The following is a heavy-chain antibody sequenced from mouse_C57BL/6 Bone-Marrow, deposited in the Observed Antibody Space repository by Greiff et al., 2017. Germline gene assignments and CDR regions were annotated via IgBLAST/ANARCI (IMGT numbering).Heavy chain of an antibody. Sequence: VQLQQSGPELVKPGASVKISCKASGYTFTDYYMNWVKQSHGKSLEWIGDINPNNGGTSYNQKFKGKATLTVDKSSSTAYMDLRSLTSEDSAVYYCARSWAYWGQGTLVTVSA. CDR1: GYTFTDYY. J-gene: IGHJ3*01. CDR3: ARSWAY. CDR2: INPNNGGT. V-gene: IGHV1-26*01.